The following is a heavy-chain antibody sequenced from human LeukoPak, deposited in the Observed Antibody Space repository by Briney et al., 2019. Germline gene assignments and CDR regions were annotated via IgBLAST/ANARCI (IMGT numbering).Heavy chain of an antibody. D-gene: IGHD3-10*01. Sequence: PGESLRLSCAASGFTFSSYSMNWVRQAPGKGLEWISYISSASNTIYYADSVKGRFTISRDNAKNSVYLQMNSLRAEDTAMYYCARNGWFGDYNWFDPWGPGTLVTVSS. J-gene: IGHJ5*02. CDR1: GFTFSSYS. CDR3: ARNGWFGDYNWFDP. CDR2: ISSASNTI. V-gene: IGHV3-48*01.